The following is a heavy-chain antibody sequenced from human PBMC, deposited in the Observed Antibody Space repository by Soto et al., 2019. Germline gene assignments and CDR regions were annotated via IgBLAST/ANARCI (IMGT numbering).Heavy chain of an antibody. CDR3: AREGRDGYNQLDY. CDR1: GGTFSSYA. Sequence: QVQLVQSGAEVQKPGSSVKVSCKASGGTFSSYAISWVRQAPGQGREWMGGIIPIFGTANYAQKFQGRVTITADESTSTADMELSSLRSENTAEDDCAREGRDGYNQLDYWGQGTLVTVSS. D-gene: IGHD5-12*01. V-gene: IGHV1-69*01. J-gene: IGHJ4*02. CDR2: IIPIFGTA.